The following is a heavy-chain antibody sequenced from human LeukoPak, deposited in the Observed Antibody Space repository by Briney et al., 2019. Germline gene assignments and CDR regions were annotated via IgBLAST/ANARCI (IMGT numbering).Heavy chain of an antibody. V-gene: IGHV1-24*01. CDR3: ATAQATRGVIIEPGFDY. D-gene: IGHD3-10*01. CDR1: GYTLTELS. Sequence: ASVKVSCKVSGYTLTELSMHWVRQAPGKGLEWMGGFDPEDGETIYAQKFQGRVTMTEDTSTDTAYMELSSLRSEDTAVYYCATAQATRGVIIEPGFDYWGQGTPVTVSS. J-gene: IGHJ4*02. CDR2: FDPEDGET.